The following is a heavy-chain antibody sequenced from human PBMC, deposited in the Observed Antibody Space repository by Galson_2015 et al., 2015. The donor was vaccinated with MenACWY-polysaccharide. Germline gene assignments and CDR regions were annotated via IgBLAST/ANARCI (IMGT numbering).Heavy chain of an antibody. CDR1: GDSISSRSYH. V-gene: IGHV4-39*01. CDR3: ARAPTPYCSSTSCFNKYAFDI. D-gene: IGHD2-2*01. CDR2: ISYRGNT. J-gene: IGHJ3*02. Sequence: ETLSLTCTVSGDSISSRSYHWGWIRPPPGKGLEWIGIISYRGNTYYNPSLESRVTISVDTSKNQFSLKLHSVTAADTALYYCARAPTPYCSSTSCFNKYAFDIWGQGTMVTVSS.